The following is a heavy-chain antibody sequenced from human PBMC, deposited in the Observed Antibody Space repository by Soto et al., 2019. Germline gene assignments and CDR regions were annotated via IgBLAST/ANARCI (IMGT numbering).Heavy chain of an antibody. Sequence: EVQLVESGGGLVQPGGSLRLSCAASGFTFSTYSMNWVREAPGKGLEWVSYISSSSTTIFYSDSVKGRFTISRDNAKNSLYLQMNSLRAEDTAVYYCAMHVGGDYWGQGTLVTVSS. CDR2: ISSSSTTI. D-gene: IGHD3-16*01. CDR1: GFTFSTYS. CDR3: AMHVGGDY. J-gene: IGHJ4*02. V-gene: IGHV3-48*01.